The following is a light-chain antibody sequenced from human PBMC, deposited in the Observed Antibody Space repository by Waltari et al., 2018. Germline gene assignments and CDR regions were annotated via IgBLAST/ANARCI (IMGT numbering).Light chain of an antibody. J-gene: IGLJ6*01. Sequence: QSALTQPRPVSGSPGQSVTISCTGTSSDVGTYVYIFCYQQYPGKAPNLMLYDVNKRPSGVPDRLSGSKSGNTASLASTGLQAGDEADCCCCSYAGSYTCGFGSGSKGTVL. CDR3: CSYAGSYTCG. CDR1: SSDVGTYVY. CDR2: DVN. V-gene: IGLV2-11*01.